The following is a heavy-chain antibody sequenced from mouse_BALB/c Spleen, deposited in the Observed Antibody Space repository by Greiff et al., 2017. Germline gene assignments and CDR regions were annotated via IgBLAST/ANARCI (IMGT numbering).Heavy chain of an antibody. D-gene: IGHD2-3*01. Sequence: VQLKESGGGLVKLGGSLKLSCAASGFTFSSYYMSWVRQTPEKRLELVAAINSNGGSTYYPDTVKGRFTISRDNAKNTLYLQMSSLKSEDTALYYCARDGYYDYYAMDYWGQGTSVTVSS. J-gene: IGHJ4*01. CDR2: INSNGGST. V-gene: IGHV5-6-2*01. CDR3: ARDGYYDYYAMDY. CDR1: GFTFSSYY.